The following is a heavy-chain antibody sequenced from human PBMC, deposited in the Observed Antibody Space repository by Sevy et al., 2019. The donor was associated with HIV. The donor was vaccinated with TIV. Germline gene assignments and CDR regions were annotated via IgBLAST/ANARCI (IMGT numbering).Heavy chain of an antibody. CDR2: IYCSGST. Sequence: SETLSLTCTVSGGSISSYYWSWIRQPPGKGLEWIGYIYCSGSTNYNPSLKSRVTISVDTSKNQFSLKLSSVTAADTAVYYCARDRDGDYFDYWGQGTLVTVSS. CDR1: GGSISSYY. J-gene: IGHJ4*02. CDR3: ARDRDGDYFDY. D-gene: IGHD4-17*01. V-gene: IGHV4-59*01.